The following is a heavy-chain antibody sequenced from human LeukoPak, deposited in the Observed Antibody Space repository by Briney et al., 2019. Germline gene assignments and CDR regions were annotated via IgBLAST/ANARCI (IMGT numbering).Heavy chain of an antibody. J-gene: IGHJ4*02. CDR3: ARDRPPYYFDY. CDR1: GGSISSGSYY. Sequence: SRTLSLTCTVSGGSISSGSYYWSWIRQPAGKGLEWIGRIYTSGSTNYNPSLKSRVTISVDPSKNQFSLKLSSVTAADTAVYYCARDRPPYYFDYWGQGTLVTVSS. CDR2: IYTSGST. V-gene: IGHV4-61*02.